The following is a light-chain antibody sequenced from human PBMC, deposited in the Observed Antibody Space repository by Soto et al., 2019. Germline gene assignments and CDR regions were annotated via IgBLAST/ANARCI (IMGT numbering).Light chain of an antibody. CDR3: QQYSESPRT. Sequence: EIVLTQSPGTLSLSPGERATLSCRASQTVTSAYMAWYQQKPGQAPSLLIYAASTRAVGIPDRFSASGSGTDFTLTISRLEPEDFAVYYCQQYSESPRTFGQGTKVDTK. V-gene: IGKV3-20*01. CDR1: QTVTSAY. CDR2: AAS. J-gene: IGKJ1*01.